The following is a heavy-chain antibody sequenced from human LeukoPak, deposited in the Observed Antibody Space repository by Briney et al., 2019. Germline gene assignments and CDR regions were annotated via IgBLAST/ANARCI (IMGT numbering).Heavy chain of an antibody. CDR2: ISGSGSST. CDR1: GFAFSSNA. Sequence: ESLRLSCAASGFAFSSNAMSWGRQALGKGLEWVSAISGSGSSTYYADFVKGRFTISRDNSKNTLYLQMNSLRAEDTAVYYCANGCSSSGDCYSYHLPFQHWGQGTLVTVSS. V-gene: IGHV3-23*01. D-gene: IGHD2-21*02. CDR3: ANGCSSSGDCYSYHLPFQH. J-gene: IGHJ1*01.